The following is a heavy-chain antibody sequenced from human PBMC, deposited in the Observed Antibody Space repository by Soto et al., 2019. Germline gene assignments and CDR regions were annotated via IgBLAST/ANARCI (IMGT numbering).Heavy chain of an antibody. CDR3: ARGKRYTNDY. J-gene: IGHJ4*02. V-gene: IGHV1-8*01. CDR1: GYTFSNYD. CDR2: MSPNSGRT. D-gene: IGHD2-2*02. Sequence: QVQLVQSGAEVKKPGASVTVSCKASGYTFSNYDINWVRQATGQGLEWMGWMSPNSGRTGYAQKFQGRVTMTRNTSSSTAYMELSSLRSEDTAVYYCARGKRYTNDYWGQGTLVTVSS.